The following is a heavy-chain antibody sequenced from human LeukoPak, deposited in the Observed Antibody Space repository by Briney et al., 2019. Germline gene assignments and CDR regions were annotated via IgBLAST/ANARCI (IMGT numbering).Heavy chain of an antibody. CDR3: ARDSSGWYGRFDY. V-gene: IGHV3-48*01. CDR1: GFTFSTYR. Sequence: PGGSLRLSCAASGFTFSTYRMNWVRQAPGNGLEWVSYISSGSSTIHYADSVKGRFTISRDNAKNTLYLQMNSLRAEDTAVYYCARDSSGWYGRFDYWGQGTLVTVSS. CDR2: ISSGSSTI. J-gene: IGHJ4*02. D-gene: IGHD6-19*01.